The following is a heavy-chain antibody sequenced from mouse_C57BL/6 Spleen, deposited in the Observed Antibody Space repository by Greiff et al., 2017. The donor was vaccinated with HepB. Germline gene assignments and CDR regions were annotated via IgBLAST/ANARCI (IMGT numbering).Heavy chain of an antibody. D-gene: IGHD1-1*01. CDR3: ERGVGPDYGED. CDR2: INPYNGGT. J-gene: IGHJ2*03. CDR1: GYTFTDYY. V-gene: IGHV1-19*01. Sequence: DVQLVESGPVLVKPGASVKMSCKASGYTFTDYYMNWVKQSHGKSLEWIGVINPYNGGTSYNQKFKGKATLTVDKSSSTAYMELNSLTYEDSAVYDRERGVGPDYGEDGGEGTRGTVYS.